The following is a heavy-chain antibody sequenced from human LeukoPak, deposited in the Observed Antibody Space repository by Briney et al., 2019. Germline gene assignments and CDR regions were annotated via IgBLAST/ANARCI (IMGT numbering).Heavy chain of an antibody. Sequence: ASVKVCCEASGFTFSSSAVQWVRQARGQHREWIGWIGVGSGSTSYAQEFQERVTITRDMSTTTAYLELSSLRPEDTAVYYCAAERYSDSCCWFDPWGQGTLVTVSS. CDR2: IGVGSGST. J-gene: IGHJ5*02. CDR1: GFTFSSSA. CDR3: AAERYSDSCCWFDP. D-gene: IGHD6-13*01. V-gene: IGHV1-58*01.